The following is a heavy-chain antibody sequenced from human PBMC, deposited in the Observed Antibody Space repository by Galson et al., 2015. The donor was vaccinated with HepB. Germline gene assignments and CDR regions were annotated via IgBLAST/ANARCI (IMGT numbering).Heavy chain of an antibody. J-gene: IGHJ6*02. CDR3: VRSHVDAGRYYYYGLDV. CDR2: VNSDGSTT. V-gene: IGHV3-74*01. Sequence: SLRLSCAASGFTFSSYWIHWVRQAPGKGLVWVSRVNSDGSTTTYADSVKGRFTISRDNAKNTLYLQMNTLRAEDTAVYYCVRSHVDAGRYYYYGLDVWGQGTTVTASS. D-gene: IGHD5-18*01. CDR1: GFTFSSYW.